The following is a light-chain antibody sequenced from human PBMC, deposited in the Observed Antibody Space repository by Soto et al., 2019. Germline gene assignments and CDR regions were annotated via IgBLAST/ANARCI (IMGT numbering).Light chain of an antibody. CDR3: QQYGSSGT. Sequence: EIVLTQSPGTLSLSPGERPTLSCRASQSVSNNYLAWYQPKPGQAPRLLIYGASNRATGIPDRFSGSGSGTDFTLTISRLEPEDFAVYYCQQYGSSGTFGQGTKVDIK. CDR1: QSVSNNY. J-gene: IGKJ1*01. CDR2: GAS. V-gene: IGKV3-20*01.